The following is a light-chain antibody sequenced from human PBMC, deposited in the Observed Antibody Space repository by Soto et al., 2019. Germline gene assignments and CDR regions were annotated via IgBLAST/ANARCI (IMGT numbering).Light chain of an antibody. CDR1: QSVSSN. J-gene: IGKJ4*01. CDR3: QQYDNWPLP. CDR2: GAS. V-gene: IGKV3-15*01. Sequence: EIVLPQSPRTLSLSPGERATLSCMASQSVSSNLAWYQQKPGQAPRFLIYGASTRATGIPARFSGSGSGTEFTLTISSLQSEDFAVYYCQQYDNWPLPFGGGTKVDIK.